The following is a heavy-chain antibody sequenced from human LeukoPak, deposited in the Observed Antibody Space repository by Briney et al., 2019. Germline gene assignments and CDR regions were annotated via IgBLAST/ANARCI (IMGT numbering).Heavy chain of an antibody. D-gene: IGHD3-3*01. V-gene: IGHV4-59*08. J-gene: IGHJ6*02. CDR3: ARFGVAYYGMDV. CDR1: GVPISSHY. Sequence: AETLSLTCTVSGVPISSHYWSWIRQPPGKGLEWIAYIYNSGSSNDNPCLNSRVTISVDTSKNQYSLKLSSVTAADTDVYYCARFGVAYYGMDVWGQGATVTVSS. CDR2: IYNSGSS.